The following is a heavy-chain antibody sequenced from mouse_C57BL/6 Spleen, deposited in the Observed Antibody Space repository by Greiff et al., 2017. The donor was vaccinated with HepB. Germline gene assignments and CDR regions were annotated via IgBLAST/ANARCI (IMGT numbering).Heavy chain of an antibody. Sequence: VQLQQSGPELVKPGASVKMSCKASGYTFTVYNMHWVKQSHGKSLEWIGYINPNNGGTSYNQKFKGKATLTVNKSSSTAYMELRRLTSEDSAVYYCARARTGTVYYAMDYWGQGTSVTVSS. J-gene: IGHJ4*01. CDR2: INPNNGGT. D-gene: IGHD4-1*01. CDR3: ARARTGTVYYAMDY. V-gene: IGHV1-22*01. CDR1: GYTFTVYN.